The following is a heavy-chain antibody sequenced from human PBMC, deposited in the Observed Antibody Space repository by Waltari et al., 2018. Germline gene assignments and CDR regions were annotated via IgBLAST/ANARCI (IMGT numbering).Heavy chain of an antibody. Sequence: QVQLVQSGAEVKKPGASVKVSCKASGYTFTSYGTSWLRQAHGQELEWIGWISANNGNTNYARKLQGRVTMTKDTSTSTAYMELRSLRSDDTAVYYGAREYSSSSYLGYYYYGMDVWGQGTTVTVSS. CDR3: AREYSSSSYLGYYYYGMDV. CDR2: ISANNGNT. V-gene: IGHV1-18*04. D-gene: IGHD6-6*01. J-gene: IGHJ6*02. CDR1: GYTFTSYG.